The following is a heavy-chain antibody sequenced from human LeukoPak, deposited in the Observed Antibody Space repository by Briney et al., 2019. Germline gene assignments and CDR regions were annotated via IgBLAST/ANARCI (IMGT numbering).Heavy chain of an antibody. CDR3: AKDGGGLPLH. CDR2: ISYDGSNT. J-gene: IGHJ4*02. Sequence: PGRSLRLSCAASGFTFSSYGMHWVRPAPGKGLEWVAVISYDGSNTYYVDSVKGRFTISRDNSKNTQYLQMNRLRAEYTAVYYCAKDGGGLPLHWGEGTLVTVSS. CDR1: GFTFSSYG. D-gene: IGHD2-21*01. V-gene: IGHV3-30*18.